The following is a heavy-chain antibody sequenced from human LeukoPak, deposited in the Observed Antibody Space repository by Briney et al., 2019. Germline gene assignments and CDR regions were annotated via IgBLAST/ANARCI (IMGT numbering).Heavy chain of an antibody. V-gene: IGHV1-69-2*01. CDR2: VHPANGEA. J-gene: IGHJ1*01. CDR3: ARSSGGIVVVHEIALEH. D-gene: IGHD2-2*01. CDR1: GYTFTDYY. Sequence: PWGTVKVSCKASGYTFTDYYMHGVQQAPGKGREGMGRVHPANGEAAYAEEFQDRAIITADASRDTAYVELTSLRSEDTAIYLCARSSGGIVVVHEIALEHWGQRPLVTVSS.